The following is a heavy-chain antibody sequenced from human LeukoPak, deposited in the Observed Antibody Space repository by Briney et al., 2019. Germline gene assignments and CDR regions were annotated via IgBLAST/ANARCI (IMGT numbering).Heavy chain of an antibody. CDR2: INPSGGST. D-gene: IGHD5-18*01. J-gene: IGHJ5*02. CDR3: ARDFRAAMVSDWFDP. V-gene: IGHV1-46*01. Sequence: ASVKVSCKASGYTFTSYYMHWVRQARGQGLEWMGRINPSGGSTSYAQKFQGRVTMTRDTSISTAYMELSRLRSDDTAVYYCARDFRAAMVSDWFDPWGQGTLVTVSS. CDR1: GYTFTSYY.